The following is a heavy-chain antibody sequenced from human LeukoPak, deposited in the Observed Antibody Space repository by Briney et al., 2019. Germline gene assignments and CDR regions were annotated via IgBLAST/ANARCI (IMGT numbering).Heavy chain of an antibody. CDR2: IKEDGSEK. CDR3: AKDMGDGYISYGMDV. V-gene: IGHV3-7*03. Sequence: GGSLRLSCAASGFTFSIYWMSWVRQAPGKGLEWLATIKEDGSEKYYVDSVKGRFTISRDNAKDSLYLQMSSLRVEDTAVYYCAKDMGDGYISYGMDVWGQGTTVTVSS. D-gene: IGHD5-24*01. CDR1: GFTFSIYW. J-gene: IGHJ6*02.